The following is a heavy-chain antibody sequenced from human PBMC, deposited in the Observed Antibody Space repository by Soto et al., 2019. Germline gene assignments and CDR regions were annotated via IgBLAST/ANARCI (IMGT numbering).Heavy chain of an antibody. CDR3: ARWSYLDY. Sequence: GSLRLSGAVAGLTFGSYALSWVRQAPGKGLEWVSTISGSDGKTFYADSVKGRFSISRDTSQNNLYLQMNSLRADDTAIYYCARWSYLDYWGQGTRVTVSS. V-gene: IGHV3-23*01. J-gene: IGHJ4*02. CDR1: GLTFGSYA. CDR2: ISGSDGKT. D-gene: IGHD3-3*01.